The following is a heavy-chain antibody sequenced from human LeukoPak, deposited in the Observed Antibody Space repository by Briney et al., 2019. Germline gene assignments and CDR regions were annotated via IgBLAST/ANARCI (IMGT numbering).Heavy chain of an antibody. CDR2: ISGSGGST. Sequence: GGSLRLSCAASGFTFSDYYMSWIRQAPGKGLEWVSVISGSGGSTYYADPVKGRFTISRDNSKNTLYLQMSSLRAEDTAVYYCARDLGYSLGARSPWGQGTLVTVSS. D-gene: IGHD5-12*01. J-gene: IGHJ1*01. CDR1: GFTFSDYY. CDR3: ARDLGYSLGARSP. V-gene: IGHV3-23*01.